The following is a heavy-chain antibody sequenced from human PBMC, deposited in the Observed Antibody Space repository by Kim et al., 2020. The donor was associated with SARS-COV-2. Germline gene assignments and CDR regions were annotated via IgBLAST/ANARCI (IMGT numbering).Heavy chain of an antibody. CDR3: ASIPRVFLRGATRRNYYGMDV. CDR2: INHSGST. CDR1: GGSFSGYY. V-gene: IGHV4-34*01. Sequence: SETLSLTCAVYGGSFSGYYWSWIRQPPGKGLEWIGEINHSGSTNYNPSLKSRVTISVDTSKNQFSLKLSSVTAADTAVYYCASIPRVFLRGATRRNYYGMDVWGQGTTVTVSS. J-gene: IGHJ6*02. D-gene: IGHD1-26*01.